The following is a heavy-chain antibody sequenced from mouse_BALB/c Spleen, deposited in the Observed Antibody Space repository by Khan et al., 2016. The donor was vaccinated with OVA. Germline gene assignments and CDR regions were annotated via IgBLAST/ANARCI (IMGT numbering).Heavy chain of an antibody. CDR2: IATGSGST. D-gene: IGHD1-1*01. Sequence: DLVMPGAAVTLSCKASGYTFTSYWINWVKQRPGQGLEWIGRIATGSGSTSYNDVFKGKAALTVDASSCTAYIQLSRLSSADSAVDCCARSNYYGSGLYAMDYWVQVTLVTVSS. V-gene: IGHV1S41*01. CDR3: ARSNYYGSGLYAMDY. CDR1: GYTFTSYW. J-gene: IGHJ4*01.